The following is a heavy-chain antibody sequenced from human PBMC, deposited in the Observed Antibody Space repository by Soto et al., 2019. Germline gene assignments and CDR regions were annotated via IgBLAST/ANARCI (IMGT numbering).Heavy chain of an antibody. CDR1: GGSFSGYY. D-gene: IGHD6-19*01. CDR2: LNHSGSN. CDR3: ARGDGRGSGWFNYYYGMDV. J-gene: IGHJ6*02. V-gene: IGHV4-34*01. Sequence: PSETLSLTCAVYGGSFSGYYWSWIRQPPGKGLEWIGELNHSGSNNYDPSPKSRVTVSLDTSKNQFSPKLTSGTAADTAVYYCARGDGRGSGWFNYYYGMDVWGQGTTVTVSS.